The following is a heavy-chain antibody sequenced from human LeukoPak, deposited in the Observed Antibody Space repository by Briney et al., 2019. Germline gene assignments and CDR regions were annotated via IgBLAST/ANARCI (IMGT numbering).Heavy chain of an antibody. Sequence: PSETLSLTCTVSGGSFSSYSWNWIRQPAGKGLEWIGRIYTSGNTNYSPSLKSRVTVSVDTSKNHFSLKLSSVTAADTAVYFCARVSTSGWSDCWGRGTLVTVSS. J-gene: IGHJ5*01. V-gene: IGHV4-4*07. D-gene: IGHD2/OR15-2a*01. CDR3: ARVSTSGWSDC. CDR1: GGSFSSYS. CDR2: IYTSGNT.